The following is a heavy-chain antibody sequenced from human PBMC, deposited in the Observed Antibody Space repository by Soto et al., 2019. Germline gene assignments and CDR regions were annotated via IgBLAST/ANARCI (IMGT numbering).Heavy chain of an antibody. CDR1: GFTFSSYA. V-gene: IGHV3-23*01. CDR3: AKRGYYYDSSGYDY. D-gene: IGHD3-22*01. J-gene: IGHJ4*02. Sequence: PGGSLRLSCAASGFTFSSYAMSWVRQAPGKGLEWVSAIGGSGGSTYYADSVKGRFAISRDNSKNTLYLQMNSLRAEDTAVYYCAKRGYYYDSSGYDYWGQGTLVTVSS. CDR2: IGGSGGST.